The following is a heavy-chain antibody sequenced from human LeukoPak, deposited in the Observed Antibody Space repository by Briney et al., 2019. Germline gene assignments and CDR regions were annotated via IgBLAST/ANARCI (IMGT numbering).Heavy chain of an antibody. J-gene: IGHJ4*02. V-gene: IGHV1-18*01. CDR3: ARYHSSSWLFDY. D-gene: IGHD6-13*01. Sequence: ASVKVSCKASGGTFSSYAISWVRQAPGQGLEWMGWISAYNGNTNYAQKLQGRVTMTADTSTSTAYMELRSLRSDDTAVYYCARYHSSSWLFDYWGQGTLVTVSS. CDR2: ISAYNGNT. CDR1: GGTFSSYA.